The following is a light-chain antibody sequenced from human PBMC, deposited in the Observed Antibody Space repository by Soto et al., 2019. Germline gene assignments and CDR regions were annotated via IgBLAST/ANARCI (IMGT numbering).Light chain of an antibody. V-gene: IGKV4-1*01. CDR3: QQYYSTPYT. CDR1: QSVLYSSNNKNY. J-gene: IGKJ2*01. CDR2: WAS. Sequence: DIVMTQSPDSLAVSLGERATINCKSSQSVLYSSNNKNYLAWYQQKPGQPPKLLIYWASTRESGDPDRFSGSGSGTDFTLTISSLQAEDVAVYYYQQYYSTPYTFGQGTKLEIK.